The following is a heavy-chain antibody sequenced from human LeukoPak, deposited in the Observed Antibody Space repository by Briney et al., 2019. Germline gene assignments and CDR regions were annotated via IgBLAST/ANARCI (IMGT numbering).Heavy chain of an antibody. CDR1: GFTFSNYG. J-gene: IGHJ4*02. Sequence: GGSLRLSCAASGFTFSNYGIHWVRQAPGKGLEWVAVISYDGSNKYYADSVKGRCTISRDNSKNTVYLQMNSLRAEDTAVYYCAKEAGYSYGFDYWGQGTLVTVSS. CDR2: ISYDGSNK. D-gene: IGHD5-18*01. CDR3: AKEAGYSYGFDY. V-gene: IGHV3-30*18.